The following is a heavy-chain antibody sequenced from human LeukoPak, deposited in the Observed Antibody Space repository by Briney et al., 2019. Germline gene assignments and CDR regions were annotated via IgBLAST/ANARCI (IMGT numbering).Heavy chain of an antibody. J-gene: IGHJ6*02. Sequence: GGSLRLSCAASGFTFSSYSMNWVRQAPGKGLEWVSYISSGSSTIYYADSVKGRFTISRDNAKNSLYLQMNSLRDEDTAVYYCARDGDFGPLSYYYYGMDVWGQGTTVTVSS. V-gene: IGHV3-48*02. CDR1: GFTFSSYS. CDR3: ARDGDFGPLSYYYYGMDV. CDR2: ISSGSSTI. D-gene: IGHD7-27*01.